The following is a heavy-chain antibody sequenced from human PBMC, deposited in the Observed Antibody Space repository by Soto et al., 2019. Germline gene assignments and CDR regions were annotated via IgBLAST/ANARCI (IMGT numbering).Heavy chain of an antibody. D-gene: IGHD5-12*01. V-gene: IGHV3-11*05. CDR2: IDPSSSYT. CDR1: GFXXSXYY. Sequence: QVQLVESGGGLVKPGGSLXLSCAASGFXXSXYYMSWFRQAPGKGLEWVSYIDPSSSYTNYADSVKGRFTISRDNAKHSLYLQMHSLRAEDTAMYYCAREPRLPEFWXQGTLVTVSS. J-gene: IGHJ4*02. CDR3: AREPRLPEF.